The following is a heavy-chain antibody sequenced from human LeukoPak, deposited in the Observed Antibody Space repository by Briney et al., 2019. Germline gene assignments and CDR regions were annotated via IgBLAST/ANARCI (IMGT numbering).Heavy chain of an antibody. V-gene: IGHV1-2*02. Sequence: ASVKVSCKASGYTFTGYYMHWVRQAPGQGLEWMGWINPNSGGTNYAQKFQGRVTMTRDTSISTAYMELSRLRSDDTAVYYCARDLTGSGSYYNSGGYYYYYYYMDVWGKGTTVTISS. CDR1: GYTFTGYY. D-gene: IGHD3-10*01. J-gene: IGHJ6*03. CDR3: ARDLTGSGSYYNSGGYYYYYYYMDV. CDR2: INPNSGGT.